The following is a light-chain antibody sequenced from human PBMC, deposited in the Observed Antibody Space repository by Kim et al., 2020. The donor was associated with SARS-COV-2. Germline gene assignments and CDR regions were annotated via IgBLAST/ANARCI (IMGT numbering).Light chain of an antibody. V-gene: IGLV9-49*01. Sequence: CPLGSGYSNYKVDWYQQRPGKGPRVVMRVGAGGIGGSKGDGIPDRFSVLASGLNRSLTIKNIQEEDESDYHCATDHDSGSNLVWVFGGGTKVTVL. J-gene: IGLJ3*02. CDR2: VGAGGIGG. CDR3: ATDHDSGSNLVWV. CDR1: SGYSNYK.